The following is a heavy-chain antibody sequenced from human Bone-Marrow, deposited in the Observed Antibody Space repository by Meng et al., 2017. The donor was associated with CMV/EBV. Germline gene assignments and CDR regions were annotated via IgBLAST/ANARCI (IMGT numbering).Heavy chain of an antibody. Sequence: SVKVSCKASGGTFSSYAISWVRQAPGQGLEWMGGIIPILGIANYAQKFQGRVTMTWNTSISTAYMELSSLRSGDTAVYYCARYSSIPFDFWGQGTLVTVSS. D-gene: IGHD6-13*01. J-gene: IGHJ4*02. V-gene: IGHV1-69*10. CDR2: IIPILGIA. CDR1: GGTFSSYA. CDR3: ARYSSIPFDF.